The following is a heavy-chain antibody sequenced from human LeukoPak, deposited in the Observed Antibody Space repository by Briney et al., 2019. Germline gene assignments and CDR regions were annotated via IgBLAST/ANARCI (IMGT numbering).Heavy chain of an antibody. CDR1: GFGVSSNY. J-gene: IGHJ4*02. CDR2: ISYDGSNK. D-gene: IGHD2-8*02. Sequence: GGSLRLSCEASGFGVSSNYISWVRQAPGKGLEWVAVISYDGSNKYYADSVKGRFTISRDNSKNTLYLQMNSLRAEDTAVYYCARVWVLVHIDYWGQGTLVTVSS. V-gene: IGHV3-30*03. CDR3: ARVWVLVHIDY.